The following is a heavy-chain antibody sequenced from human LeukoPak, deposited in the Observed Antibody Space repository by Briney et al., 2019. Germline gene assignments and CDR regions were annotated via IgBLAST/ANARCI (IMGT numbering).Heavy chain of an antibody. Sequence: GGSLRLSCAASGFTFSSYAMSWVRQAPVKGLEWVSVIYSGGSTYYADSVKGRFTISRDNSKNTLYLQMNSLRAEDTAVYYCAREHIVVVPAATLYYGMDVWGQGTTVTVSS. CDR3: AREHIVVVPAATLYYGMDV. V-gene: IGHV3-66*01. CDR2: IYSGGST. D-gene: IGHD2-2*01. J-gene: IGHJ6*02. CDR1: GFTFSSYA.